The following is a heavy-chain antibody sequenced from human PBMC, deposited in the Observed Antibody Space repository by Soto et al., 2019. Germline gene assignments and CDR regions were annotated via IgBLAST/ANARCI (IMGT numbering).Heavy chain of an antibody. CDR2: ISGDNGDT. CDR1: GYTFTSYG. Sequence: QVQLVQSGPEVKEPGASVKVSCKASGYTFTSYGITWVRQGPGQGLEWVGWISGDNGDTNYAQKVQGRISVTTDTATRTAYLEVRSLRSDDRAVDYGAREVGAWLDFWGKGTLVTVSS. D-gene: IGHD1-26*01. V-gene: IGHV1-18*01. CDR3: AREVGAWLDF. J-gene: IGHJ5*01.